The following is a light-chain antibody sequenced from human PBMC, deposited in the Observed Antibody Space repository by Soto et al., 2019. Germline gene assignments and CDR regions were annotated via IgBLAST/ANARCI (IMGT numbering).Light chain of an antibody. V-gene: IGKV3-15*01. CDR2: GAS. Sequence: EIVMTQSPATLSVSPGERATLSCRASQSVAGNLAWYQHKPGQAPRLLIYGASTGATGIPARFSGSGSGTEFTLTISSLQSGDFAVYYCQQYNSSPWTFGQGTKVDIK. J-gene: IGKJ1*01. CDR1: QSVAGN. CDR3: QQYNSSPWT.